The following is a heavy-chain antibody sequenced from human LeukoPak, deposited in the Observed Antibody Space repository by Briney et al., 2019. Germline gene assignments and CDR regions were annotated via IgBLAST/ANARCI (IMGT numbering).Heavy chain of an antibody. CDR2: IYYSGST. V-gene: IGHV4-59*01. D-gene: IGHD3-22*01. CDR3: AKGRSSYYYDSSGFYSN. CDR1: GGSISSYY. J-gene: IGHJ4*02. Sequence: SETLSLTCTVSGGSISSYYWSWIRQPPGKGLEWIGYIYYSGSTNYNPSLKSRVTISLDTSKNQFSLKLSSVTTADTAVYYCAKGRSSYYYDSSGFYSNWGQGTLVTVSS.